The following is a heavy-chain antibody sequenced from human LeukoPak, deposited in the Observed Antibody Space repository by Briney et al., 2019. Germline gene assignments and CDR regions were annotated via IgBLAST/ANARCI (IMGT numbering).Heavy chain of an antibody. CDR3: CKVYDRASFDD. J-gene: IGHJ4*02. Sequence: GGSLRLSCTASGFTFSMYAMGWVRQAPGRGLEWVSTITGSGRSTYYADSVQGRFTVSRDNAKNTLYLQMNSLRLEDTAVYYCCKVYDRASFDDWGQGTLVTVSS. CDR1: GFTFSMYA. D-gene: IGHD3-16*01. V-gene: IGHV3-23*01. CDR2: ITGSGRST.